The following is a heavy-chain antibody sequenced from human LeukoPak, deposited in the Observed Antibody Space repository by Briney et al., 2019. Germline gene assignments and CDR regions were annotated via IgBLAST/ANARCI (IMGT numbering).Heavy chain of an antibody. CDR2: INPNSGGT. CDR1: GYTFTGYY. CDR3: ARDLGYCSSTSCYAQAY. J-gene: IGHJ4*02. Sequence: ASVKVSCKASGYTFTGYYMHWVRQAPGQGLEWMGWINPNSGGTNYAQKLQGRVTMTRDTSISTAYMELSRLRSDDTAVYYCARDLGYCSSTSCYAQAYWGQGTLVTVSS. V-gene: IGHV1-2*02. D-gene: IGHD2-2*01.